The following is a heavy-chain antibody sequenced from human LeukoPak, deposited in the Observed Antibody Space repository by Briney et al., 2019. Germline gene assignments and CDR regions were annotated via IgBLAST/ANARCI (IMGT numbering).Heavy chain of an antibody. D-gene: IGHD3-10*01. V-gene: IGHV3-21*01. CDR2: ISSSSSYI. J-gene: IGHJ4*02. CDR1: GFTFSNYS. CDR3: ARDVRFGDRVYYFDY. Sequence: GGSLRLSCAASGFTFSNYSMNWVRQAPGKGLEWVSSISSSSSYIYYADSVKGRFTISRDNAKNSLYLQMNSLRAEDTAVYYCARDVRFGDRVYYFDYWGQGTLVTVSS.